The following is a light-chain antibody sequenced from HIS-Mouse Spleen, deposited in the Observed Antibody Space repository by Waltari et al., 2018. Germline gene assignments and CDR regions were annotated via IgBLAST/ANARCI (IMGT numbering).Light chain of an antibody. CDR2: DAS. CDR3: QQFNSYPALT. Sequence: AIQLTQSPSSLSASVGDRVTITCRASQGISRALAWYQHKPGKAPKLLIYDASSLESGVPSRFSGSGSGTDFTLTISSLQPEDFATYYCQQFNSYPALTFGGGTKVEIK. J-gene: IGKJ4*01. CDR1: QGISRA. V-gene: IGKV1-13*02.